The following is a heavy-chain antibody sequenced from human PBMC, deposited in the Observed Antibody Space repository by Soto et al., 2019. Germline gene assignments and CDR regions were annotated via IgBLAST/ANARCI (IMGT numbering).Heavy chain of an antibody. CDR3: AKSTGGTANGMGV. J-gene: IGHJ6*02. D-gene: IGHD2-8*02. CDR1: GFSFDDYA. V-gene: IGHV3-9*01. Sequence: VQLVESGGGLVQPGRSLRLSCAASGFSFDDYAMHWVRQAPGKGLEWVSGISWNSGTIGYADSVKGRFTISRDNAKNSLYLQMNSLRAEDTALYYCAKSTGGTANGMGVWGQGTTVTVSS. CDR2: ISWNSGTI.